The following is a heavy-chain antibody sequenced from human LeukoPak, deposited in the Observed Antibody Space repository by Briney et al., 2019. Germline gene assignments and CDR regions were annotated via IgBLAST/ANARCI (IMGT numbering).Heavy chain of an antibody. CDR1: GFTFSSYN. CDR2: ISSSTTYI. D-gene: IGHD3-9*01. V-gene: IGHV3-21*01. J-gene: IGHJ3*02. Sequence: PGGSLRLSCAASGFTFSSYNMNWVRQAPGKGLEWVSSISSSTTYIYCAGSVRGRFTISRDNAKNSLSLQMNSLRAEDTAVYYCAREFDFLTGYSLVDGFDIWGQGTVVTVSS. CDR3: AREFDFLTGYSLVDGFDI.